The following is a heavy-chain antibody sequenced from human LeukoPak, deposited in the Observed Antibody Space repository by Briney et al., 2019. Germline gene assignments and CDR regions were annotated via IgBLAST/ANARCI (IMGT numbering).Heavy chain of an antibody. D-gene: IGHD3-22*01. CDR3: AGLVGRYSSGLYYYYFDY. V-gene: IGHV4-4*02. CDR2: MYLSGTT. Sequence: SETLSLTCTVSGDSINSLDLWSWVRQPPGKGLEWIGEMYLSGTTHSNPSVKSRVTISIDKSKNQFFLNLSSVTTADTAVYYCAGLVGRYSSGLYYYYFDYWGQGTLVTVSS. CDR1: GDSINSLDL. J-gene: IGHJ4*02.